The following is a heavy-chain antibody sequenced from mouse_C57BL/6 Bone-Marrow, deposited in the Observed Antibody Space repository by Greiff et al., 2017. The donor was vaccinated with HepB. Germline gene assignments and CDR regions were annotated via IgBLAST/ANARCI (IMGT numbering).Heavy chain of an antibody. J-gene: IGHJ4*01. Sequence: QVQLQQPGAELVKPGASVKLSCKASGYTFTSYWMQWVKQRPGQGLEWIGEIDPSDSYTNYNQKFKGKATLTVDTSSSTAYMQLSSLTSEDSAVYYCARDDYYGSSNYAMGYWGQGTSVTVSS. CDR2: IDPSDSYT. CDR1: GYTFTSYW. D-gene: IGHD1-1*01. CDR3: ARDDYYGSSNYAMGY. V-gene: IGHV1-50*01.